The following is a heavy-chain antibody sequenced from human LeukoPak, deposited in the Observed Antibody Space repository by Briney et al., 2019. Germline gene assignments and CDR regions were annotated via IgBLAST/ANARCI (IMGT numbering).Heavy chain of an antibody. CDR1: GFTFSSHW. V-gene: IGHV3-74*01. D-gene: IGHD3/OR15-3a*01. CDR2: IEPDGSST. J-gene: IGHJ4*02. Sequence: GGSLTLSSAVSGFTFSSHWINWVRHVPGKVRVWVSHIEPDGSSTSYGDSEEGRFTIYRDNAKDTLYMKMNRLSAEDTAVYYCVRGGLGTLSYDCWGQGTLVTVSS. CDR3: VRGGLGTLSYDC.